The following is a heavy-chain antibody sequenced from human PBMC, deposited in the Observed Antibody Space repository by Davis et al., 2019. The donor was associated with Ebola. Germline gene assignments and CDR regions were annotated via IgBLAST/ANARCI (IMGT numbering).Heavy chain of an antibody. CDR3: ARVSQPYYYYYYIDV. CDR1: GGSVSSGSYY. D-gene: IGHD5-18*01. V-gene: IGHV4-61*01. Sequence: SETLSLTCSVSGGSVSSGSYYWSWIRQPPGKGLEWIGYSGSTNYNPSLKSRVTISADTSKNQFSLKLSSVTAADTVVYYCARVSQPYYYYYYIDVWGKGTTVTVSS. CDR2: YSGST. J-gene: IGHJ6*03.